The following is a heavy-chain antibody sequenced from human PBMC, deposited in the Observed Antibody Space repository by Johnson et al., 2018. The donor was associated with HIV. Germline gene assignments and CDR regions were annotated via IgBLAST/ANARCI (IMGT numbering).Heavy chain of an antibody. V-gene: IGHV3-30*03. D-gene: IGHD3-10*01. CDR1: GFTFKSYS. Sequence: QVQLVESGGGVVQPGRSLRLSCAASGFTFKSYSMHWVRQAPGKGLEWMAVISYDGSNKFYADSLKGLFSISRDNSNNTLYLQMNSLRPEDTAVYYCARDLHYYGRDDAFDIWGQGTMVTVSS. CDR3: ARDLHYYGRDDAFDI. CDR2: ISYDGSNK. J-gene: IGHJ3*02.